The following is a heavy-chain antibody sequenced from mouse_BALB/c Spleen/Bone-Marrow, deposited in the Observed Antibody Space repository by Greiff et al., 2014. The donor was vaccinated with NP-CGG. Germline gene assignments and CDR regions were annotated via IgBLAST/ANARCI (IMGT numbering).Heavy chain of an antibody. V-gene: IGHV5-17*02. CDR3: ARGYYYGSSHYWYFDV. J-gene: IGHJ1*01. D-gene: IGHD1-1*01. CDR1: GFTFSSFG. Sequence: EVQLVESGGGLVQPGGSRKLSCVASGFTFSSFGMHWVRQAPGKGLEWVAYISSGSSSTYYADTLKGRFTISRDNPKNTLFLQMTSLRSEDTAMYYCARGYYYGSSHYWYFDVWGAGTTVTVSS. CDR2: ISSGSSST.